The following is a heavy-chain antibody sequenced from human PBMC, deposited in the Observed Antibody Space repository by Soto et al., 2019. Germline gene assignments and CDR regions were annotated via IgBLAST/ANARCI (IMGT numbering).Heavy chain of an antibody. V-gene: IGHV3-74*01. J-gene: IGHJ4*02. D-gene: IGHD7-27*01. Sequence: GGSLILSCAASGFTLGPFWMHWVRQAPGKGLVWVSRINGDVTFTDYADSVKGRFTVSRDNARNTLYLQMNSLRAEDTAVYFCAAALSGDPYPLDYWGQGTLVTVS. CDR2: INGDVTFT. CDR3: AAALSGDPYPLDY. CDR1: GFTLGPFW.